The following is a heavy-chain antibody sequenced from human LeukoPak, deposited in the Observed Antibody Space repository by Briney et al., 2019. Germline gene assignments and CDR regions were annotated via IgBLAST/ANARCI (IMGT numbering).Heavy chain of an antibody. J-gene: IGHJ4*02. Sequence: ASVKVSXKASGYTFTSYGISWMRQAPGQGLEWMGWISAYNGNTNYAQKLQGRVTMTTDTSTSTAYMELRSLRSDDTAVYYCARVVHRSYYYDSSGYPAPTDFDYWGQGTLVTVSS. CDR1: GYTFTSYG. D-gene: IGHD3-22*01. V-gene: IGHV1-18*01. CDR2: ISAYNGNT. CDR3: ARVVHRSYYYDSSGYPAPTDFDY.